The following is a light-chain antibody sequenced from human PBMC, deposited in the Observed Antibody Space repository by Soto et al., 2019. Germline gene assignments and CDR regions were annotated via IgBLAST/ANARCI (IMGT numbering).Light chain of an antibody. J-gene: IGKJ4*01. Sequence: EIAFTPSPGTLSLSPGSRATLSCRASQNVSSYLAWYQQKPGQAPRLLIYDASNRATGIPARFSGSGSGTDFTLTISSLEPEDFAVYYCQQRSNWPTFGGGTKVAIK. CDR1: QNVSSY. V-gene: IGKV3-11*01. CDR3: QQRSNWPT. CDR2: DAS.